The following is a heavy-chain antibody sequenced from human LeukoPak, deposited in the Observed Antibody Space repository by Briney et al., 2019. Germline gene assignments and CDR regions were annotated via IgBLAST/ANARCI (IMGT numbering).Heavy chain of an antibody. D-gene: IGHD3-22*01. CDR1: GFTFDDYT. J-gene: IGHJ4*02. Sequence: GGSLRLSCAASGFTFDDYTMHWVRQAPGKGLEWVSLISWDGGSTYYADSVKGRFTISRDNSKNTLYLQMNSLRAEDTAVYYCARSPEDYYDSSGPLDYWGQGTLVTVSS. CDR3: ARSPEDYYDSSGPLDY. V-gene: IGHV3-43*01. CDR2: ISWDGGST.